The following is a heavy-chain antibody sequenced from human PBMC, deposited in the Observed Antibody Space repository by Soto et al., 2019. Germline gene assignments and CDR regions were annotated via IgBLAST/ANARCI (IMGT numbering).Heavy chain of an antibody. D-gene: IGHD4-4*01. CDR2: IFYRGET. CDR1: GGTIGYYS. CDR3: ARGSNSNFEGPIV. Sequence: PSETLSLTCSVSGGTIGYYSLNWIRQRAGKGLEWIGYIFYRGETKYNPSHSLWSRVTISTDTSKNQVSLTLTSVTAADTAVYYCARGSNSNFEGPIVWGQGTLVTVSS. V-gene: IGHV4-59*13. J-gene: IGHJ4*02.